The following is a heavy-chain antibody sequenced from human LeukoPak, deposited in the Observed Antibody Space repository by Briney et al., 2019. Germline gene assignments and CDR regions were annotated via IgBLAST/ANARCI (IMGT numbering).Heavy chain of an antibody. J-gene: IGHJ2*01. CDR3: ARPLDFGGNSNWYFDL. Sequence: GESLKISCKSTEFSFINYWIAWVRQMPGKGLEWMGIIYPGDSDTKISPSFEGQVTISADKSISTAYLHLSGLKASDTAMYYCARPLDFGGNSNWYFDLWGRGTLLTVSS. D-gene: IGHD4-23*01. CDR2: IYPGDSDT. V-gene: IGHV5-51*01. CDR1: EFSFINYW.